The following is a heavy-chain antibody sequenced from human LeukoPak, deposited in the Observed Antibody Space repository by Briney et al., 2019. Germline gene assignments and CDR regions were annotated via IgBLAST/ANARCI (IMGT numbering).Heavy chain of an antibody. V-gene: IGHV4-38-2*02. CDR2: INHSGTT. Sequence: SETLSLTCSVSDYSISNGYYWGWIRQSPRKGLEWIGSINHSGTTYYNPSLKSRVTISVDTSNNQFSLKLNSVTAADTAVYFCARERSPFDYWGQGTLVTVSS. CDR3: ARERSPFDY. D-gene: IGHD3-10*01. J-gene: IGHJ4*02. CDR1: DYSISNGYY.